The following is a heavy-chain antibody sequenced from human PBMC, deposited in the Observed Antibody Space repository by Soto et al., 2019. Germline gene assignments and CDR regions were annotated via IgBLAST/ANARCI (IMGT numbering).Heavy chain of an antibody. Sequence: PSETLSLTCTVSGGSISSSDYYWGWIRQPPGKGLEWIGSIYFTGSTYYNPSLKSRVTISVDTSKNQFSLKLSSVTAADTALYYCAPIFIAAAGGTSGVVPWGQGTLVTVYS. CDR3: APIFIAAAGGTSGVVP. J-gene: IGHJ5*02. V-gene: IGHV4-39*01. CDR1: GGSISSSDYY. D-gene: IGHD6-13*01. CDR2: IYFTGST.